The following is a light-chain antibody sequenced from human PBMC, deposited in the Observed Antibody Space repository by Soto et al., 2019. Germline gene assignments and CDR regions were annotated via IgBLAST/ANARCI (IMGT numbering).Light chain of an antibody. CDR3: QQHSNLPPLT. CDR2: DAT. CDR1: QSVSSY. Sequence: EIVLTQSPATLSLSPGERATLSCRASQSVSSYLAWYQQKPGQAPRLLIYDATNRATGIPARFSGSGSRTDFTLTISRLEPEDFAVYYCQQHSNLPPLTFGGGTKVEIK. V-gene: IGKV3-11*01. J-gene: IGKJ4*01.